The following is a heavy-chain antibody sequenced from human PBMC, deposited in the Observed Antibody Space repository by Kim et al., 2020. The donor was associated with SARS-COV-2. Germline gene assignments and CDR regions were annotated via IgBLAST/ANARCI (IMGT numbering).Heavy chain of an antibody. J-gene: IGHJ6*02. V-gene: IGHV1-2*06. CDR1: GYAFTAYY. D-gene: IGHD6-19*01. CDR3: ARAPYGQWLLLSGGLDV. Sequence: ASVKVSCKTSGYAFTAYYIHWVRQVPGQGLELMGRINPHSGDTKYAQKFQGRLTITRDTSVSTAYMELSNLRSDDTAVYYCARAPYGQWLLLSGGLDVWG. CDR2: INPHSGDT.